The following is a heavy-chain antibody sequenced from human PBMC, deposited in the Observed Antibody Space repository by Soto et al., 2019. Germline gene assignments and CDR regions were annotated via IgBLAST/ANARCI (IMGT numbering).Heavy chain of an antibody. V-gene: IGHV3-23*01. CDR1: GFPFSSYA. D-gene: IGHD6-19*01. Sequence: PGGSLRLSCAASGFPFSSYAMSWVRQAPGKGLEWVSAISGSGGSTYYADSVKGRFTISREKSKNTLYLQMNSLRAEDTAVYYCAKDGYSSGWPSLHWGQGTMVTVPS. CDR3: AKDGYSSGWPSLH. J-gene: IGHJ4*02. CDR2: ISGSGGST.